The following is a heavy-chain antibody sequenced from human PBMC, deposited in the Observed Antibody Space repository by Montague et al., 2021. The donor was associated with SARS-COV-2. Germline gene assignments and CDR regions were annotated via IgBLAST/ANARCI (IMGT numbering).Heavy chain of an antibody. V-gene: IGHV4-59*12. Sequence: SETLSLTCTVSGGSFSDYYWSWIRQPPGKGLEWIGDINHSGSTNNNPSLKSRVIISVDTSKNQFSLKLSSVTAADTAVYYCARRGSCVWGVNVSADLDYWGQGILVTVSS. D-gene: IGHD3-10*02. CDR2: INHSGST. CDR3: ARRGSCVWGVNVSADLDY. CDR1: GGSFSDYY. J-gene: IGHJ4*02.